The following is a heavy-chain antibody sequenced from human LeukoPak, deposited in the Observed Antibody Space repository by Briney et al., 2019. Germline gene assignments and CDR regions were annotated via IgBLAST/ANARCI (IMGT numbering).Heavy chain of an antibody. CDR1: GYTLTELS. D-gene: IGHD5-12*01. CDR2: FDPEDGET. V-gene: IGHV1-24*01. J-gene: IGHJ4*02. Sequence: GASVKVSCKVSGYTLTELSMHWVRQAPGKGLEGMGGFDPEDGETIYAQKFQGRVTMTEDTSTDTAYMELSSLRSEDTAVYYCATWTPPSDRGYSGYDFYYFDYWGQGTLVTVSS. CDR3: ATWTPPSDRGYSGYDFYYFDY.